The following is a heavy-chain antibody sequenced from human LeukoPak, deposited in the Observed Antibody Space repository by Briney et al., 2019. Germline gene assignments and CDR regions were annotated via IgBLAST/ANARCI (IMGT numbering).Heavy chain of an antibody. Sequence: PSETLSLTCTVSGGSISSGSYYWGWIRQPPGTGLEWIGSIYYSGSTYYNPSLKSRVTISVDTSKNQFSLKLSSVTAADTAVYYCARHEPYNWNYGTPYYYYYGMDVWGQGTTVTVSS. CDR3: ARHEPYNWNYGTPYYYYYGMDV. CDR1: GGSISSGSYY. CDR2: IYYSGST. D-gene: IGHD1-7*01. J-gene: IGHJ6*02. V-gene: IGHV4-39*01.